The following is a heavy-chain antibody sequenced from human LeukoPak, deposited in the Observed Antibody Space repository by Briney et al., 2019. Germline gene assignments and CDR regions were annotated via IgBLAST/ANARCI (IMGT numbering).Heavy chain of an antibody. V-gene: IGHV3-9*01. CDR3: AKGRSGSYLGGDYFDY. Sequence: GGSLRLSCAASGFTFDDYAMHWVRQAPGKGQEWVSGISWNSGSIGYADSVKGRFTISRDNAKNSLYLQMNSLRAEDTAVYYCAKGRSGSYLGGDYFDYWGQGTLVTVSS. D-gene: IGHD1-26*01. CDR2: ISWNSGSI. J-gene: IGHJ4*02. CDR1: GFTFDDYA.